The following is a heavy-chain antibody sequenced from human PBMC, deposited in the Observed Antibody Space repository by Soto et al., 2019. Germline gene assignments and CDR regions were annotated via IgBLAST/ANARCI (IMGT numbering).Heavy chain of an antibody. CDR1: GGSISSYY. D-gene: IGHD4-4*01. CDR3: ARALEGDYCNDGGGRSWFYGMDV. CDR2: IHYSGST. J-gene: IGHJ6*02. V-gene: IGHV4-59*01. Sequence: SETLSLTCTVSGGSISSYYWSWIRQPPGKGLEWIGYIHYSGSTNYNPSLKSRVTISVDTSKNQFSLKLSSVTAADTAVYYCARALEGDYCNDGGGRSWFYGMDVWGQGTMVTV.